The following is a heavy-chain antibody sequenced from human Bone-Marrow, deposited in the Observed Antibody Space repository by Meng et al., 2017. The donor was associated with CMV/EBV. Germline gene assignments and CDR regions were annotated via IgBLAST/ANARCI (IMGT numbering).Heavy chain of an antibody. CDR3: AKGKGLITSFGVAYYPMDV. D-gene: IGHD3-3*01. J-gene: IGHJ6*02. V-gene: IGHV3-48*03. CDR1: GFTFSSYE. CDR2: ISSSGSTI. Sequence: GESLKISCAASGFTFSSYEMNWVRQAPGKGLEWVSYISSSGSTIYYADSVKGRFTISRDNAKNSLYLQMNSLRAEDTAVYYCAKGKGLITSFGVAYYPMDVWGQGTTVTVSS.